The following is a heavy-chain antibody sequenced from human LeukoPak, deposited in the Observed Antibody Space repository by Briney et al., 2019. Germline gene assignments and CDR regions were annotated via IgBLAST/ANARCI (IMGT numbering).Heavy chain of an antibody. D-gene: IGHD2-2*01. Sequence: ASVKVSCKASGFIFTSYGISWVRQAPGQGLEWLGWISAYNGDTKYAQKVQGRVTMTTDTSTSTAYMDLRSLRSEDTAVYYCARATKSYCSSTSCPKEWFDPWGQGTLVTVSS. V-gene: IGHV1-18*01. CDR2: ISAYNGDT. CDR1: GFIFTSYG. CDR3: ARATKSYCSSTSCPKEWFDP. J-gene: IGHJ5*02.